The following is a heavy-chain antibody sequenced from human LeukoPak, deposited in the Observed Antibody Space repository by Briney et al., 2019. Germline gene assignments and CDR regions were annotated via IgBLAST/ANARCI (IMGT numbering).Heavy chain of an antibody. Sequence: PGRSLRLSCAASGFTFNSYGMHWVRQAPGKGLEWVAVISYDGSNKYYADSVKGRFTISRDNSKNTLYLQMNSLRAEDTAVYYCAKDRSHCSSTSCYGNWFDPWGQGTLVTVSS. D-gene: IGHD2-2*01. J-gene: IGHJ5*02. V-gene: IGHV3-30*18. CDR2: ISYDGSNK. CDR3: AKDRSHCSSTSCYGNWFDP. CDR1: GFTFNSYG.